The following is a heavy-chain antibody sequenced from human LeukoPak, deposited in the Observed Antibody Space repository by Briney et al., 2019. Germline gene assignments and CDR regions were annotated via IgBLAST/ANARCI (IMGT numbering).Heavy chain of an antibody. CDR3: AKLGYYDILTGYSPRGYFDY. J-gene: IGHJ4*02. V-gene: IGHV3-23*01. CDR1: GFTFSSYA. CDR2: ISGSGGST. Sequence: GGSLRLSCAASGFTFSSYAMSWVRQAPGKGLEWVSAISGSGGSTYYADSVKGRFTISRDNSKNTLYLQMNSLGAEDTAVYYCAKLGYYDILTGYSPRGYFDYWGQGTLVTVSS. D-gene: IGHD3-9*01.